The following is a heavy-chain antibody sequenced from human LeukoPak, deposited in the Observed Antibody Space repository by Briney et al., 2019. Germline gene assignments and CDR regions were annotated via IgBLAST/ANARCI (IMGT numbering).Heavy chain of an antibody. CDR2: ISYDGSNK. D-gene: IGHD1-26*01. J-gene: IGHJ4*02. V-gene: IGHV3-30*01. CDR1: GFTFSSYA. CDR3: ARDGSGSYYRGFDY. Sequence: GGSLRLSCAASGFTFSSYAMHWVRQAPGKGLEWVAVISYDGSNKYHADSVKGRFTISRDNSKNTLYLQMNSLRAEDTAVYYCARDGSGSYYRGFDYWGQGTLVTVSS.